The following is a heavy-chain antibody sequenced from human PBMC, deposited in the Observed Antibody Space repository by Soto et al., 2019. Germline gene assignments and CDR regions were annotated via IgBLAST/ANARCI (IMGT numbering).Heavy chain of an antibody. CDR2: FDPEDGET. J-gene: IGHJ5*02. Sequence: ASVKVSCKVSGYTLTELSMHWVRQAPGKGLEWMGGFDPEDGETIYAQKFQGRVTMTEDTSTDTAYMELSSLRSEDTAVYYCATGVVVAANTWFDPWGQGTLVTVSS. CDR1: GYTLTELS. V-gene: IGHV1-24*01. CDR3: ATGVVVAANTWFDP. D-gene: IGHD2-15*01.